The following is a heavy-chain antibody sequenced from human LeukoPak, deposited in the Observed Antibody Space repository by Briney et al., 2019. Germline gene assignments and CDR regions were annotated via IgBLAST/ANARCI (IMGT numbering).Heavy chain of an antibody. CDR2: IYYSGST. D-gene: IGHD3-10*01. CDR1: GGSISSSSYY. Sequence: PSETLSLTCTVSGGSISSSSYYWGWIRQPPGKGLEWIGSIYYSGSTYYNPSLKSRVTISVDTSKNQFSLKLSSVTAADTAVYYCARGWRWGSGRKPYYYYYYMDVWGKGTTVTVSS. J-gene: IGHJ6*03. CDR3: ARGWRWGSGRKPYYYYYYMDV. V-gene: IGHV4-39*01.